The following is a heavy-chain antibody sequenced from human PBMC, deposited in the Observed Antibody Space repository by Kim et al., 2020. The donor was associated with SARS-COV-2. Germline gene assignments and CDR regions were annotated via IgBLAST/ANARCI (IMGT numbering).Heavy chain of an antibody. J-gene: IGHJ5*02. CDR2: IIPIFGTA. V-gene: IGHV1-69*13. CDR1: GGTFSSYA. D-gene: IGHD6-19*01. CDR3: ARVLGYSSGWPGIWFDP. Sequence: SVKVSCKASGGTFSSYAISWVRQAPGQGLEWMGGIIPIFGTANYAQKFQGRVTITADESTSTAYMELSSLRSEDTAVYYCARVLGYSSGWPGIWFDPWGQGTLVTVSS.